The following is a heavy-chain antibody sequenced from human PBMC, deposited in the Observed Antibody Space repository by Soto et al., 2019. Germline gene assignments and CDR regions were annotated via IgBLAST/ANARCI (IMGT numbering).Heavy chain of an antibody. CDR2: INRSGKT. V-gene: IGHV4-34*01. CDR3: ARGKGNNSHE. J-gene: IGHJ4*01. D-gene: IGHD1-1*01. CDR1: GGSFGDHY. Sequence: PSETLSLTCAVYGGSFGDHYWNWTRQPPGKGLEWIGEINRSGKTNYNPSLRSRVNISLDTSRNQFFLKLDSVTATESAMYYCARGKGNNSHEWGPGPKLTVS.